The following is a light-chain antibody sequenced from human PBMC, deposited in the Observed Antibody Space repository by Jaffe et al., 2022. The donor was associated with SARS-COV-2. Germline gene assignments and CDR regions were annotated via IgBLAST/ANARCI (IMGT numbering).Light chain of an antibody. V-gene: IGKV3-11*01. CDR3: QQRRSWPLT. CDR2: DAS. Sequence: EIELTQSPATLSLSPGERATLACRASQSVSSDLAWYQQKPGQAPGLLIYDASNRATGIPDRFSGSGSGTDFTLTISSLEPEDFAVYYCQQRRSWPLTFGQGTKLEIK. J-gene: IGKJ2*01. CDR1: QSVSSD.